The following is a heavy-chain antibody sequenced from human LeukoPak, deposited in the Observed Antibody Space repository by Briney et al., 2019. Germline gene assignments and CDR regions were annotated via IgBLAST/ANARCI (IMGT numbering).Heavy chain of an antibody. V-gene: IGHV4-39*02. D-gene: IGHD3-10*01. J-gene: IGHJ4*02. CDR2: IYYSGST. CDR3: ARELYYGSGSYYY. Sequence: SLSLTCTVSGGSISSSSYYWGWIRQPPGKGLEWIGSIYYSGSTYYNPSLKSRVTISVDTSKNQFSLKLSSVTAADTAVYYCARELYYGSGSYYYWGQGTLVTVSS. CDR1: GGSISSSSYY.